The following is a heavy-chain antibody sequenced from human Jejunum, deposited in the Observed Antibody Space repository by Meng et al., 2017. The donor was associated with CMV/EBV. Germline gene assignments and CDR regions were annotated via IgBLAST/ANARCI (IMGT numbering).Heavy chain of an antibody. CDR2: VSGGGTTT. D-gene: IGHD1-26*01. CDR1: GFTCCSFA. J-gene: IGHJ4*02. Sequence: SAAYGFTCCSFALVWERQGQGMGREWVLGVSGGGTTTPHAYSVKGRFTSDTDNSTNTLYLKWNSLRTEDMAVYDCRKETSEAGSYGQWGQGTLVTVSS. CDR3: RKETSEAGSYGQ. V-gene: IGHV3-23*01.